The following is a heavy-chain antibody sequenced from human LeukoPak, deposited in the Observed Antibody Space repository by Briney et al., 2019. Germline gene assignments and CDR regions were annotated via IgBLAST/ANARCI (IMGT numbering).Heavy chain of an antibody. CDR1: GYTFTGYY. D-gene: IGHD3-16*02. J-gene: IGHJ4*02. CDR2: INPNSGGT. Sequence: ASVKVSCKASGYTFTGYYMHWVRQAPGQGLAWMGWINPNSGGTNYAQKFQGRVTMTRDTSISTAYMELSRLRSDDTAVYYCARGPYDYVWGSYRAHFDYWGQGTLVTVSS. CDR3: ARGPYDYVWGSYRAHFDY. V-gene: IGHV1-2*02.